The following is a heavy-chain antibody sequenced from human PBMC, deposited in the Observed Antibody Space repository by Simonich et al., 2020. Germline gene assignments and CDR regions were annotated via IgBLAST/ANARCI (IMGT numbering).Heavy chain of an antibody. CDR1: GYSISSGYY. V-gene: IGHV4-38-2*01. CDR2: IYHSGGT. J-gene: IGHJ4*02. CDR3: ARAHSRYCSGGSCYFDY. D-gene: IGHD2-15*01. Sequence: QVQLQESGPGLVKPSETLSLTCAVSGYSISSGYYWGWIRQPPGKGLEWIGSIYHSGGTYYNPSLKSRVPISVDTSKNQFSLKLSSVTAADTAVYYCARAHSRYCSGGSCYFDYWGQGTLVTVSS.